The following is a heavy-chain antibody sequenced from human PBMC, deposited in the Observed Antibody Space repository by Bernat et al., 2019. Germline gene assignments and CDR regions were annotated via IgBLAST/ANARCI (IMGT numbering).Heavy chain of an antibody. Sequence: QVQLQQWGAGLLKPSETLSLTCAVYGGSLSGYYWSWIRQPPGKGLEWIGEINHSGSTNYNPSLKSRVTISVDTSKNQFSLKLSSVTAADTAVYYCARGWATTVIDYWGQGTLVTVSS. V-gene: IGHV4-34*01. D-gene: IGHD4-17*01. CDR1: GGSLSGYY. CDR2: INHSGST. CDR3: ARGWATTVIDY. J-gene: IGHJ4*02.